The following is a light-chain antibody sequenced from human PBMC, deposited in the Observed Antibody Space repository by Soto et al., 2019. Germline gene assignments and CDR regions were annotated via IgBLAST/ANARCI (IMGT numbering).Light chain of an antibody. Sequence: QSALTQPASVSGSPAQSITISCTGTSSDVGGYNYVSWYQHHPGKAPKLIIYEVSYRPSGVSNRFSGSKSGNTASLTISGLQADDEADYYCCSYTSTSTLVFGTGTKVTVL. J-gene: IGLJ1*01. CDR3: CSYTSTSTLV. CDR2: EVS. V-gene: IGLV2-14*01. CDR1: SSDVGGYNY.